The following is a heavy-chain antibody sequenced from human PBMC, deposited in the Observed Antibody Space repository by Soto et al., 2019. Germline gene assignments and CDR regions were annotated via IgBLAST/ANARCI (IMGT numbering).Heavy chain of an antibody. D-gene: IGHD3-10*01. J-gene: IGHJ4*02. CDR1: GGSFSGYY. V-gene: IGHV4-34*01. CDR3: ARATYYYGSGSYIFDY. CDR2: INHSGST. Sequence: SETLSLTCAVYGGSFSGYYWSWIRQPPGKGLEWIGEINHSGSTNYNPSLKSRVTISVDTSKNQFSLKLSSVTAADTAVYYCARATYYYGSGSYIFDYWGQGTLVTVSS.